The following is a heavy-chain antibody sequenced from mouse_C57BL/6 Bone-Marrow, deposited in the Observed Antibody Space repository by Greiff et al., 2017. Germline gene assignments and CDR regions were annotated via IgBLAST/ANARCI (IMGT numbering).Heavy chain of an antibody. CDR3: ARDLYGNYVGVWFAY. J-gene: IGHJ3*01. CDR1: GYSITSGYY. V-gene: IGHV3-6*01. D-gene: IGHD2-1*01. CDR2: ISYDGSN. Sequence: EVKLQESGPGLVKPSQSLSLTCSVTGYSITSGYYWNWIRQFPGNKLEWMGYISYDGSNNYNPSLKNRISITRDTSKNQFFLKLNSVTTEDTATYYCARDLYGNYVGVWFAYWGQGTLVTVSA.